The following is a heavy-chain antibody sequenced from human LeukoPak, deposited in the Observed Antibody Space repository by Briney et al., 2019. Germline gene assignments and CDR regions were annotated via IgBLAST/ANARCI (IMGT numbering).Heavy chain of an antibody. J-gene: IGHJ4*02. CDR3: ARIPRYGDYAGY. CDR1: GGSFSGYY. D-gene: IGHD4-17*01. V-gene: IGHV4-34*01. Sequence: SETLSLTCAVYGGSFSGYYWSWIRQPPGKGLEWIGEINHSGSTNYNPSLKSRVTISVDTSKNQFSLKLSSVTAADTAVYYCARIPRYGDYAGYWGQGTLVTVSS. CDR2: INHSGST.